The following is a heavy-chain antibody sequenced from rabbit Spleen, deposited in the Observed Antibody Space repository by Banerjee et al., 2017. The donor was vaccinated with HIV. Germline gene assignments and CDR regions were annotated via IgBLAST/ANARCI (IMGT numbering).Heavy chain of an antibody. CDR3: ARNYVNAFDP. D-gene: IGHD1-1*01. J-gene: IGHJ2*01. V-gene: IGHV1S45*01. CDR2: IDTYDGDT. CDR1: GFSFSSNW. Sequence: LEESGGGLVKPGGTLTLTCTVSGFSFSSNWICWVRQAPGKGLEWIACIDTYDGDTDYANWPKGRFTISKTSSTTVTLRMTSLTAADTATYFCARNYVNAFDPWGPGTLVTDS.